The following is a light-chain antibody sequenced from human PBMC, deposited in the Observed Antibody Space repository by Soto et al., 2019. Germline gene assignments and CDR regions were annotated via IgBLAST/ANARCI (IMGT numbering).Light chain of an antibody. V-gene: IGKV3D-20*02. CDR2: DAS. CDR3: QQSSNWPPLS. J-gene: IGKJ3*01. CDR1: QSVSSSY. Sequence: EIVLTQSPGTLAWSPGERGTLLCRARQSVSSSYLAWYQQKPGQAPRLLIYDASKRAPGVPARFSGSGSATDFTLTIDSLEPEDTGVYYCQQSSNWPPLSFGAGTTVDIK.